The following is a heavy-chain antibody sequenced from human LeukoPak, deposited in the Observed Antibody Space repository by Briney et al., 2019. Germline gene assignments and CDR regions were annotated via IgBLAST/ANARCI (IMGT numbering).Heavy chain of an antibody. D-gene: IGHD3-10*01. V-gene: IGHV1-24*01. Sequence: GASVKVSCKVSGYTLTELSMHWVRQAPGKGLEGMGGFDPEDGETIYAQKFQGRVTMTEDTSTDTAYMELSSLRSEDTAVYYCATGGFGSGSLDYWGQGTLVTVSS. J-gene: IGHJ4*02. CDR3: ATGGFGSGSLDY. CDR1: GYTLTELS. CDR2: FDPEDGET.